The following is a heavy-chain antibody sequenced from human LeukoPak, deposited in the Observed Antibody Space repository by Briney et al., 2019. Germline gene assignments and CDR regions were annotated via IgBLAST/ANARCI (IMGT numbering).Heavy chain of an antibody. CDR1: GVSISSGGYY. Sequence: SETLSLTCTVSGVSISSGGYYWSWIRQHPGKGLEWIGYIYYSGSTYYNPSLKSRVTISVDTSKNQFSLKLSSVTAADTAVYYCARESSGYSVFDYWGQGTLVTVSS. D-gene: IGHD3-22*01. CDR3: ARESSGYSVFDY. J-gene: IGHJ4*02. V-gene: IGHV4-31*03. CDR2: IYYSGST.